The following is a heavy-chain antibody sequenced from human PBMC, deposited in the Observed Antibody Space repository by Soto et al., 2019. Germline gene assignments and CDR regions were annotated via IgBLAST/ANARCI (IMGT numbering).Heavy chain of an antibody. CDR1: SGSISSSSW. CDR3: ARDLYREGIAVAGTSANYYYFDY. V-gene: IGHV4-4*02. Sequence: SETLSLTCAVSSGSISSSSWWSWVRQPPGKGLEWIGEIYHSGSTNFNPSLKSRVTISVDKSKNQFSLKLSSVTAADTAVYYCARDLYREGIAVAGTSANYYYFDYWGQGTLVTVSS. J-gene: IGHJ4*02. D-gene: IGHD6-19*01. CDR2: IYHSGST.